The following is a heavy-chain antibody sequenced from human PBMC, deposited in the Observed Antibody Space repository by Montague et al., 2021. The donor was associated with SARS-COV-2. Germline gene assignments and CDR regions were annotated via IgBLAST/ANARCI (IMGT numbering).Heavy chain of an antibody. Sequence: SETLSLTCTVSGGSISSSTYYWGWIRQPPGKGLEWIGSIYYSGTTYYNPSLKSQVTISVDTSKNQFSLKLSSVTAADTAVYYCARQGGYCSGGSCYGPFDYWGQGTLVTVSS. D-gene: IGHD2-15*01. J-gene: IGHJ4*02. V-gene: IGHV4-39*01. CDR3: ARQGGYCSGGSCYGPFDY. CDR2: IYYSGTT. CDR1: GGSISSSTYY.